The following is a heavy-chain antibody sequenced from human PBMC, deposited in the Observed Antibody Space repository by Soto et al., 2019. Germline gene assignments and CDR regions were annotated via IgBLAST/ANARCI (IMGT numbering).Heavy chain of an antibody. CDR2: ISYDGSNK. V-gene: IGHV3-30-3*01. CDR3: ARGHSSGWSIAD. Sequence: GGSLRLSCAASGFTFSSYAMHWVRQAPGKGLEWVAVISYDGSNKYYADSVKGRFTISRDNSKNTLYLQMNSLRAEDTAVYYCARGHSSGWSIADWGQGTLVTVS. D-gene: IGHD6-19*01. CDR1: GFTFSSYA. J-gene: IGHJ4*02.